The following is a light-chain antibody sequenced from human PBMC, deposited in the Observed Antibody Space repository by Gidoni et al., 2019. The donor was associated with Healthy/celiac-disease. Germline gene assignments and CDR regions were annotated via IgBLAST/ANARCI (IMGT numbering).Light chain of an antibody. CDR3: QQRSNWPIT. J-gene: IGKJ5*01. Sequence: ESVVTQSPATLSLSPGERATLSGRASQSVSSYLAWYQQKPGQAPRLLIYDASNRATGIPARFSGSGSGTDFTLTISSLEPEDFAVYYCQQRSNWPITFGQGTRLEL. V-gene: IGKV3-11*01. CDR1: QSVSSY. CDR2: DAS.